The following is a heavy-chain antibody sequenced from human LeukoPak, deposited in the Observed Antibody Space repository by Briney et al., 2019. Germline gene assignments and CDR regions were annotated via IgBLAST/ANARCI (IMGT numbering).Heavy chain of an antibody. CDR2: INPSGDST. Sequence: ASVKVSCKASGYTFITYYMHWVRQAPGQGLEWMGIINPSGDSTSYAQKFQGRVTMTRDTSTSTVYMELRSLRSDDTAVYYCATDRGGSGWFYYFDYWGQGTLVTVSS. V-gene: IGHV1-46*01. J-gene: IGHJ4*02. CDR1: GYTFITYY. D-gene: IGHD6-19*01. CDR3: ATDRGGSGWFYYFDY.